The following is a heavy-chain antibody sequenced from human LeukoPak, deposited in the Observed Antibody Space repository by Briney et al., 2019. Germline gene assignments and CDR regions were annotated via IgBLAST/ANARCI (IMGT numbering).Heavy chain of an antibody. Sequence: PSETLSLTCTFSGDVMSNAFWSWLRQPAGRGLEWIGRIYTSGATHFNPSLKSRITMSVDTSKSQFSLNLSSVTAADTAVYYCARAGATEFDYWGQGTLVTVSS. J-gene: IGHJ4*02. CDR2: IYTSGAT. V-gene: IGHV4-4*07. CDR3: ARAGATEFDY. CDR1: GDVMSNAF. D-gene: IGHD1-26*01.